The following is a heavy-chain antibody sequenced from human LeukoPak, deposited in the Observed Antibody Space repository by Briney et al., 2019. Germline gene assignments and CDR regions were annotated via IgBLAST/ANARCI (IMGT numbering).Heavy chain of an antibody. Sequence: SETLSLTCAVYGSLDIYYFMFVRQPPGKGLQWLGEITYRRGADYNPSLKSRLTISIDVPQRQISLQLRSVTAADTAVYYCARRASKWFGDPKAFDPWGQGTLVTVSS. CDR3: ARRASKWFGDPKAFDP. J-gene: IGHJ5*02. D-gene: IGHD3-10*01. V-gene: IGHV4-34*01. CDR1: GSLDIYY. CDR2: ITYRRGA.